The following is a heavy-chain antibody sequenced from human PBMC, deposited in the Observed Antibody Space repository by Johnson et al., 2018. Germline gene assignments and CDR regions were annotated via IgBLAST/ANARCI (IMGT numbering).Heavy chain of an antibody. V-gene: IGHV3-23*04. J-gene: IGHJ6*02. CDR2: ISGSGGST. CDR1: GFTFSNAW. D-gene: IGHD4-17*01. CDR3: AKCYGDYVYYYYGMDV. Sequence: VQLVESGGGLVKPGGSLRLSCAASGFTFSNAWMSWVRQAPGKGLEWVSAISGSGGSTYYADSVKGRFTISRDNSKNALYLQMNSLGAEDTAVYYCAKCYGDYVYYYYGMDVWGQGTTVTVSS.